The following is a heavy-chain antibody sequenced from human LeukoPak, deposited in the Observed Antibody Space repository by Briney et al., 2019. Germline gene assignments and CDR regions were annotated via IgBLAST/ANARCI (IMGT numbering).Heavy chain of an antibody. CDR2: ISGTGLSI. CDR1: GFTFSSYS. Sequence: PGGSLRLSCAASGFTFSSYSMNWVRQAPGKGLEWVSGISGTGLSIDYADSVKGRLTISRDNSKNTLYLQMNSLRVDDTAAYYCAKNLHSSSSIGSWYFDLWGRGTLVTVSS. CDR3: AKNLHSSSSIGSWYFDL. V-gene: IGHV3-23*01. J-gene: IGHJ2*01. D-gene: IGHD6-6*01.